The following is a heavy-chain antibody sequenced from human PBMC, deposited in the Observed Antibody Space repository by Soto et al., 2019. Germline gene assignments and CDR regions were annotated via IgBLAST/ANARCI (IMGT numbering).Heavy chain of an antibody. D-gene: IGHD6-13*01. J-gene: IGHJ3*02. Sequence: GGSLRLSCAASGFTFSSYSMNWVRQAPGKGLEWVSSISSSSSYIYYADSVKGRFTISRDNAKNSLYLQMNSLRAEDTAVYYCARDWRYSSSWYDFCAFDIWGQGTMVTVSS. CDR2: ISSSSSYI. CDR1: GFTFSSYS. CDR3: ARDWRYSSSWYDFCAFDI. V-gene: IGHV3-21*01.